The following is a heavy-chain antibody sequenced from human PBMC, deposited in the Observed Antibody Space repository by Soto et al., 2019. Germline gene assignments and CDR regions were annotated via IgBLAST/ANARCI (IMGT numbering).Heavy chain of an antibody. V-gene: IGHV3-23*01. CDR1: GFSFSTYS. CDR3: ATWSGYGDA. D-gene: IGHD4-17*01. CDR2: LSHGGAYT. J-gene: IGHJ4*02. Sequence: EVQLLESGGGLVQPGGSLRLSSAASGFSFSTYSMAWVRQAPGKGPEWVSGLSHGGAYTFYADSVKGRFTISVDISQNTVYLQMNSLRTEDTAVYYCATWSGYGDAWGQGTLVTVSS.